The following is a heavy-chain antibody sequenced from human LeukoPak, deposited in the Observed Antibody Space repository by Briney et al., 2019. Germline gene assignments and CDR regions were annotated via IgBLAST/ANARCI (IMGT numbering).Heavy chain of an antibody. CDR2: IYGSGST. J-gene: IGHJ5*02. CDR3: ARDASRYVWFDP. D-gene: IGHD5-12*01. CDR1: GASISSY. Sequence: SETLSLTCSVSGASISSYWSWIRQPAGKGLEWIGRIYGSGSTNYNPSLQSRITMSLDTSKNQFSLKLSSVTAADTAVYYCARDASRYVWFDPWGQGTLVTVSS. V-gene: IGHV4-4*07.